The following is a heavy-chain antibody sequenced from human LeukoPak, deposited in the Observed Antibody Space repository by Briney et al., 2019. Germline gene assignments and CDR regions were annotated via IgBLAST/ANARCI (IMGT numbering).Heavy chain of an antibody. Sequence: ASVKVSCKVSGYTLTELSMHWVRQAPGKGLEWMGGFDPEDGEAIYAQKFQGRVTMTEDTSTDTAYMELSSLRSGDTAVYYCATLAGRIQLWFALDYWGQGTLVTVSS. CDR2: FDPEDGEA. D-gene: IGHD5-18*01. CDR3: ATLAGRIQLWFALDY. CDR1: GYTLTELS. J-gene: IGHJ4*02. V-gene: IGHV1-24*01.